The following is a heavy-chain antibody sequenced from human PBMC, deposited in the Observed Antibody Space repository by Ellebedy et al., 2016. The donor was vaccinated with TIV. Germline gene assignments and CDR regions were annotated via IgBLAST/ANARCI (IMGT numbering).Heavy chain of an antibody. Sequence: AASVKVSCKASGYTFTGSYMHWVRQAPGQGLEWMGWINPNTGETMYAQKFQGRVTLTRDTSSSTAYMELTSLRSDDTAIYYCARTYGGNIYNWFASWGQGALVTVSS. D-gene: IGHD4-23*01. CDR1: GYTFTGSY. V-gene: IGHV1-2*02. CDR3: ARTYGGNIYNWFAS. J-gene: IGHJ5*01. CDR2: INPNTGET.